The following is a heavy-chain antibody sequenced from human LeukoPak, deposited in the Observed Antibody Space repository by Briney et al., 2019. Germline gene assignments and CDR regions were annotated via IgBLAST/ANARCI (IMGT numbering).Heavy chain of an antibody. J-gene: IGHJ4*02. CDR1: GFTFSSYE. V-gene: IGHV3-48*03. CDR3: ARVLDYYYDSSGYYFGY. Sequence: GGSLRLSCAASGFTFSSYEMNWVRQAPGKGLEWVSYISSSSNTICYADSVKGRFTISRDNAKKSLFLQMNSLRAEDTAVYYCARVLDYYYDSSGYYFGYWGQGTLVTVSS. CDR2: ISSSSNTI. D-gene: IGHD3-22*01.